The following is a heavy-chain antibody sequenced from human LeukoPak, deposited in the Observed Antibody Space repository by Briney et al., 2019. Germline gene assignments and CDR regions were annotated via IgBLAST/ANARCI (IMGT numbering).Heavy chain of an antibody. CDR2: ISSSSSYI. J-gene: IGHJ4*02. V-gene: IGHV3-21*01. D-gene: IGHD2-15*01. Sequence: GGSLRLSCAASGFTFSSYSMNWVRQAPGKGLVWVSSISSSSSYIYYAASVKGRFTISRDNAKNSLYLQMNSLRAEDTAVYFCARYEVVAATFDYWGQGTLVTVSS. CDR1: GFTFSSYS. CDR3: ARYEVVAATFDY.